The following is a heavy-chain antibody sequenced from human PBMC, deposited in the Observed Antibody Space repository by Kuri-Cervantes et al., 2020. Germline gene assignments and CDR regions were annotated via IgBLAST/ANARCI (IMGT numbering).Heavy chain of an antibody. CDR1: GGSISSSYY. Sequence: SETLSLTCAVSGGSISSSYYWSWIRQPPGKGLEWIGYIYYSGSTNYNPSLKSRVTISVDTSKNQFSLKLSSVTAADTAAYYCARGRRDSPYYDILTGVPPPVLDYWGQGTLVTVSS. D-gene: IGHD3-9*01. J-gene: IGHJ4*02. V-gene: IGHV4-59*13. CDR3: ARGRRDSPYYDILTGVPPPVLDY. CDR2: IYYSGST.